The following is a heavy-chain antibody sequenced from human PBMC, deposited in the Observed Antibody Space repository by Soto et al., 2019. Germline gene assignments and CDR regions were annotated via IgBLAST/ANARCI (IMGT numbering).Heavy chain of an antibody. J-gene: IGHJ5*02. Sequence: SVKVSCKASGGTFSSYAIRWVRQAPGQGLELMGGIIPIFGTANYAQKFQGRVTITADKSTSTAYMELSSLRSEDTAVYYCARPRSGGDSNWFDPWGQGTLVTVSS. CDR3: ARPRSGGDSNWFDP. CDR1: GGTFSSYA. D-gene: IGHD2-21*02. V-gene: IGHV1-69*06. CDR2: IIPIFGTA.